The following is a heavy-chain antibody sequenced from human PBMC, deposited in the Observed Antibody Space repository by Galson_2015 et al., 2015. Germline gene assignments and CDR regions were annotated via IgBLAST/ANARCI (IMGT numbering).Heavy chain of an antibody. D-gene: IGHD2-15*01. CDR3: ARRSVNYCSGGRCYSSWFDP. CDR1: GYSFTNYW. J-gene: IGHJ5*02. CDR2: IYPGDSES. V-gene: IGHV5-51*01. Sequence: QSGAEVKKPGESLKISCKGSGYSFTNYWIGWVRQMPGKGLEWMGIIYPGDSESRFSPSFQGQVTISADKSISTAYLQWSSLKASDTAMYYCARRSVNYCSGGRCYSSWFDPWGQGTLVTVSS.